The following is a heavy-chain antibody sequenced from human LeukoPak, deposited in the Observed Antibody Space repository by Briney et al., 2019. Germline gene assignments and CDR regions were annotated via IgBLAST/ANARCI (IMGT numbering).Heavy chain of an antibody. D-gene: IGHD3-22*01. CDR3: ARVPLDSSGYYGAYYYYGMDV. J-gene: IGHJ6*02. CDR1: GYTFTGYY. V-gene: IGHV1-2*06. Sequence: ASVNVSCKASGYTFTGYYMRWVRQAPGQGLEWMGRINPNSGGTNYAQKFQGRVTMTRDTSISTAYMELSRLRSDDTAVYYCARVPLDSSGYYGAYYYYGMDVWGQGTTVTVSS. CDR2: INPNSGGT.